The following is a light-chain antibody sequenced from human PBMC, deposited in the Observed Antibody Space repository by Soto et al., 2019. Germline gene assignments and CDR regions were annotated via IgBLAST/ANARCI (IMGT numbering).Light chain of an antibody. CDR2: AAS. CDR1: QSVYNN. V-gene: IGKV3D-15*01. J-gene: IGKJ4*01. Sequence: EVVMTQSPATLSVSPGERATLSCRTSQSVYNNLAWYLHKPGQAPRLLISAASTRATGIPARFSGSGSGTEFTLTINSLQSEDFAVYYCQQYNSWPLTFGGGTKVEIK. CDR3: QQYNSWPLT.